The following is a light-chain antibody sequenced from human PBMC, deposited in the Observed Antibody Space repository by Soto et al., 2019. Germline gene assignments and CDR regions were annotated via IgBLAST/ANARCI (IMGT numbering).Light chain of an antibody. J-gene: IGLJ2*01. CDR2: GNS. CDR3: QSYDSSLRGSV. V-gene: IGLV1-40*01. Sequence: QSVLTQPPSVSGAPGQRVTISCTGSSSNIGAGYDVHWYQQLPGTAPKLLIYGNSNRPSGVPDRFSGSKSGTSASLAITGLKADDEADYYCQSYDSSLRGSVFGGGTKRTVL. CDR1: SSNIGAGYD.